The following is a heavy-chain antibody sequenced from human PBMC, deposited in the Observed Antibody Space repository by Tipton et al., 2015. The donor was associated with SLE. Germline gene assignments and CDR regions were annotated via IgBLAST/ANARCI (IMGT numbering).Heavy chain of an antibody. J-gene: IGHJ5*02. D-gene: IGHD3-16*01. CDR2: IYYSGST. V-gene: IGHV4-38-2*01. CDR3: ARVQAYEGFDP. CDR1: GFTFRSSSM. Sequence: LRLSCVASGFTFRSSSMARIRQPPGKGLEWIGSIYYSGSTYYNPSLKSRVTISVDTSKNQFSLKLSSVTAADTAVYYCARVQAYEGFDPWGQGTLVTVSS.